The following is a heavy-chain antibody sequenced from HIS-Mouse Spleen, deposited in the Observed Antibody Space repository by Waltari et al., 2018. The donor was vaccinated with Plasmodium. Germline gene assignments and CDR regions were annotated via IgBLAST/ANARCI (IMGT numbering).Heavy chain of an antibody. CDR2: IYYSGST. V-gene: IGHV4-39*07. CDR3: ARDGIAARPDAFDI. Sequence: QLQLQESGPGLVKPSETLSLTCTVSGGSISSSSYYWGWIRQPPGKGLGWIGSIYYSGSTYYNPSLKSRVTIAVDTSKNQFSLKLSSVTAADTAVYYCARDGIAARPDAFDIWGQGTMVTVSS. CDR1: GGSISSSSYY. J-gene: IGHJ3*02. D-gene: IGHD6-6*01.